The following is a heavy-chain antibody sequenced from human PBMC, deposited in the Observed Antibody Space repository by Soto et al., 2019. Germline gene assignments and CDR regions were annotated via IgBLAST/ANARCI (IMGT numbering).Heavy chain of an antibody. CDR2: ISSDGKTK. CDR3: AKEVAVAGDLDY. J-gene: IGHJ4*01. D-gene: IGHD6-19*01. Sequence: PGGSLRLSCVASGFTFSRYGIHWVRQAPGKGLEWVGVISSDGKTKYYADFVKGRFTISRDNSKNTLYLQMDSLRPEDTAVYYCAKEVAVAGDLDYWGHGTLVTVSS. V-gene: IGHV3-30*18. CDR1: GFTFSRYG.